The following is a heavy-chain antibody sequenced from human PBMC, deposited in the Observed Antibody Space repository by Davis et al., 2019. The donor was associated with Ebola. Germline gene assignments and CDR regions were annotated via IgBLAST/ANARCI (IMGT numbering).Heavy chain of an antibody. CDR2: INHSGST. CDR1: GGSFSGYY. J-gene: IGHJ6*02. Sequence: SETLSLTCAVYGGSFSGYYWSWIRQPPGKGLEWIGEINHSGSTNYNPSLKSRVTISVDTSKNQFSLKLSSVTAADTAVYYCARGASSSWYHYYYYGMDVWGQGTTVTVSS. V-gene: IGHV4-34*01. D-gene: IGHD6-13*01. CDR3: ARGASSSWYHYYYYGMDV.